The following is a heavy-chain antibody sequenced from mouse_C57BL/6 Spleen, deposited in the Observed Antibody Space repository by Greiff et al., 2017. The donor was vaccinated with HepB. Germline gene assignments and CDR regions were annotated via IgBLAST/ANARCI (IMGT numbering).Heavy chain of an antibody. CDR1: GYAFSSYW. CDR2: IYPGDGDT. V-gene: IGHV1-80*01. D-gene: IGHD1-1*01. J-gene: IGHJ1*03. CDR3: ARRDYYGSRENGYFDV. Sequence: QVQLQQSGAELVKPGASVKISCKASGYAFSSYWMNWVKQRPGKGLEWIGQIYPGDGDTNYNGKFKGKATLTADKSSSTAYMQLSSLTSEDSAVYFCARRDYYGSRENGYFDVWGTGTTVTVSS.